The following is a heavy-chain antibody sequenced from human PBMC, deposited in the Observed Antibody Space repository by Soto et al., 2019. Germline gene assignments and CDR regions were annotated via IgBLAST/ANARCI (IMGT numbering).Heavy chain of an antibody. CDR2: MNPNSGNT. CDR1: GYTFTSYD. J-gene: IGHJ6*03. V-gene: IGHV1-8*01. D-gene: IGHD3-3*02. CDR3: ARVSRYTHHHRIFVIISYYYYYMDV. Sequence: ASVKVSCKASGYTFTSYDINWVRQATGQGLEWMEWMNPNSGNTGYAQKFQGRVTMTRNTSISTAYIELSSLRSEDTAVYYCARVSRYTHHHRIFVIISYYYYYMDVWGKGTSVTVSS.